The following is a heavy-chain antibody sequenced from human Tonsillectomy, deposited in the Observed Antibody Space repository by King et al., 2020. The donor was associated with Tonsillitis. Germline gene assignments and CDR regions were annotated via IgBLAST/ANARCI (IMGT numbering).Heavy chain of an antibody. J-gene: IGHJ4*02. CDR1: GASINSYY. D-gene: IGHD1-26*01. CDR3: AREGGGATQSLDY. V-gene: IGHV4-59*01. CDR2: IYYSGST. Sequence: VQLQESGPGLVKPSETLSLTCTVSGASINSYYWNWIRQPPGKGLEWIGSIYYSGSTNYNPSLKSRVTISADTSKKHFSLKLSSVTTADTAVYYCAREGGGATQSLDYWGQGTLLTVSS.